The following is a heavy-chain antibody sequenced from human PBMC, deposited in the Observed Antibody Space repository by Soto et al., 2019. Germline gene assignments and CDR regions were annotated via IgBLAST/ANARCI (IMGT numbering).Heavy chain of an antibody. CDR2: IGHDGSSK. CDR1: GFTFSRNG. V-gene: IGHV3-33*01. Sequence: QVQLVESGGGVVQPGRSLRLSCAASGFTFSRNGMNWVRQAPGKGLEWVAGIGHDGSSKYYADSVKGRLTIFRDNSKNTMNVQMNNLRVEYTAVYYCARYRVSYSGYGDAFDIWGQGTRVTVSS. CDR3: ARYRVSYSGYGDAFDI. D-gene: IGHD5-12*01. J-gene: IGHJ3*02.